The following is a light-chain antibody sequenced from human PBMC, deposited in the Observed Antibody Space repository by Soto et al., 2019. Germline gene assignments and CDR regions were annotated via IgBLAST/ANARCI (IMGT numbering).Light chain of an antibody. CDR1: QSISMW. CDR3: QQYNTYPYT. Sequence: DIQMTQSPSTLSASVGDRVTITCRASQSISMWLAWYQQKPGKAPKVLIYKASSLERGVPSRFSGSGSGTEFTLTISSLQPDDFATYYCQQYNTYPYTFGQGTQLEIK. J-gene: IGKJ2*01. V-gene: IGKV1-5*03. CDR2: KAS.